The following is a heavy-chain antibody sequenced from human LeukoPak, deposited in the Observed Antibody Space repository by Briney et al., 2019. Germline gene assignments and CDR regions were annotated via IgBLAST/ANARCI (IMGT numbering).Heavy chain of an antibody. CDR2: INPNSGGT. CDR3: ARVASRYHFWLDP. CDR1: GYTFTGYY. D-gene: IGHD1-1*01. J-gene: IGHJ5*02. Sequence: ASVKVSCKAPGYTFTGYYMHWVRQAPGQGLEWMGWINPNSGGTNYAQKFQGRVTMTRDTSISTAYMELSRLRSDDTAVYYCARVASRYHFWLDPWGQGTLVTVSS. V-gene: IGHV1-2*02.